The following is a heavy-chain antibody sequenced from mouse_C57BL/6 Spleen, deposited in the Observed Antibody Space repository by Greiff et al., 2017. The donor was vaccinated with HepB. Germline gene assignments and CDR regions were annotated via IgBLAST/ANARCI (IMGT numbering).Heavy chain of an antibody. D-gene: IGHD1-2*01. Sequence: EVQVVESGGGLVKPGGSLKLSCAASGFTFSDYGMHWVRQAPEKGLEWVAYISSGSSTIYYADTVKGRFTISRDNAKNTLFLQMTSLRSEDTAMYYCARDTTAQRGFAYWGQGTLVTVSA. J-gene: IGHJ3*01. CDR3: ARDTTAQRGFAY. CDR1: GFTFSDYG. CDR2: ISSGSSTI. V-gene: IGHV5-17*01.